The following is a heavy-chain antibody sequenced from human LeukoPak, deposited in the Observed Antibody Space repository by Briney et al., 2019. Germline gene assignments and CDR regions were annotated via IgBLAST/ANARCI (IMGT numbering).Heavy chain of an antibody. D-gene: IGHD2-15*01. CDR2: IYYSGST. V-gene: IGHV4-59*08. Sequence: SETLXLTCTVSGGSISSYYWSWIRQPPGKGLEWIGYIYYSGSTNYNPSLKSRVTISVDTSKNQFSLKLSSVTAADTAVYYCARKSRVAAWYYFDYWGQGTLVTVSS. J-gene: IGHJ4*02. CDR1: GGSISSYY. CDR3: ARKSRVAAWYYFDY.